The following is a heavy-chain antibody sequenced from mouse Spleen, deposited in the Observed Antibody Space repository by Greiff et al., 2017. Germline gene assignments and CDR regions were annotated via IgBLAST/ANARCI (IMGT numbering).Heavy chain of an antibody. CDR3: ARRGGIWYGYAMDY. V-gene: IGHV1-54*01. Sequence: VHLVESGAELVRPGTSVKVSCKASGYAFTNYLIEWVKQRPGQGLEWIGVINPGSGGTNYNEKFKGKATLTADKSSSTAYMQLSSLTSEDSAVYFCARRGGIWYGYAMDYWGQGTSVTVSS. D-gene: IGHD2-1*01. CDR1: GYAFTNYL. CDR2: INPGSGGT. J-gene: IGHJ4*01.